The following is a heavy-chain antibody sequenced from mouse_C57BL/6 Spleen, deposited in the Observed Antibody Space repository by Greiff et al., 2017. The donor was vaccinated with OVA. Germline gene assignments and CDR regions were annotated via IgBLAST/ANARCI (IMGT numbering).Heavy chain of an antibody. J-gene: IGHJ4*01. D-gene: IGHD2-4*01. Sequence: VKLMESGPGLVQPSQSLSITCTVSGFSLTSYGVHWVRQSPGKGLEWLGVIWRGGSTDYNAAFMSRLSITKDNSKSQVFFKMNSLQADDTAIYYCAKNYDYDENYYAMDYWGQGTSVTVSS. V-gene: IGHV2-5*01. CDR3: AKNYDYDENYYAMDY. CDR1: GFSLTSYG. CDR2: IWRGGST.